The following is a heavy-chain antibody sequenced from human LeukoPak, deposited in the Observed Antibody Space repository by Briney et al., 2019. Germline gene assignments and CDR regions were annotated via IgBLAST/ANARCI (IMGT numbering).Heavy chain of an antibody. J-gene: IGHJ6*02. D-gene: IGHD2-15*01. Sequence: SETLSLTCAVYGGSFSGYYWSWIRQPPGKGLEWIGEINHSGSTNYNPSLKSRVTISVDTSKNQFSLKLSSVAAADTAVYYCARGFVERPSYGMDVWGQGTTVTVSS. CDR3: ARGFVERPSYGMDV. V-gene: IGHV4-34*01. CDR1: GGSFSGYY. CDR2: INHSGST.